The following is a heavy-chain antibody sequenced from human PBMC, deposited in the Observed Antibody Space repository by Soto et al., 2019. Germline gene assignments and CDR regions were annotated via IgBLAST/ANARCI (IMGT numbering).Heavy chain of an antibody. Sequence: PSETLSLTCTVSGGSIRSYYWTWIRQTPGRGLEWIGHLYYGGTTNYNPSLKSRVTMSMDTSKNQFSLRLTSVTAADTAAYYCAGEGALETFGMRWGQGTRVTVGS. J-gene: IGHJ1*01. D-gene: IGHD3-3*01. V-gene: IGHV4-59*01. CDR3: AGEGALETFGMR. CDR2: LYYGGTT. CDR1: GGSIRSYY.